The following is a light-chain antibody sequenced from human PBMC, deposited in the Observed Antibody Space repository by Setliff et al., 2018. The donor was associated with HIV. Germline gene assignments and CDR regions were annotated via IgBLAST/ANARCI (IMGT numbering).Light chain of an antibody. CDR3: AAWDNSLSGSYV. CDR1: SSNIGRNY. Sequence: QSVLTQPPSASGTPGQRVTISCSGSSSNIGRNYVYWYQQLQGTTPKLLIYRNNQRPSGVPDRFSGSKSGTSASLAISGLRSEDEADYYCAAWDNSLSGSYVFATGTKVTVL. J-gene: IGLJ1*01. V-gene: IGLV1-47*01. CDR2: RNN.